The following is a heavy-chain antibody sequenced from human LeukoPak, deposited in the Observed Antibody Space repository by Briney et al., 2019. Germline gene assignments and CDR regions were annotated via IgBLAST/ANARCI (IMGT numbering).Heavy chain of an antibody. CDR1: RFTFSSYG. Sequence: PGGSLRLSCAASRFTFSSYGMHWVRQAPGKGLEWVAVIWYDGSNKYYADSVKGRFTISRDNSKNTLYLQMNSLRAEDTAVYYCAREEYSSPYFDYWGQGTLVTVSS. V-gene: IGHV3-33*01. D-gene: IGHD6-6*01. CDR3: AREEYSSPYFDY. CDR2: IWYDGSNK. J-gene: IGHJ4*02.